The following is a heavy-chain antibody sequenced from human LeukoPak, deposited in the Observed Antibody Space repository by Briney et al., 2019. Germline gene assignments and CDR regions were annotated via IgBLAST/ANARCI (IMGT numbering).Heavy chain of an antibody. D-gene: IGHD2-15*01. Sequence: SETLSLTFTVSGGSISSYYWSWIRQPPGKGLEWIGYIYYSGSTNYNPSLKSRVTISVDTSKNQFSLKLSSVTAADTAVYYCARGVRDLGYCSGGSCYYFDYWGQGTLVTVSS. J-gene: IGHJ4*02. CDR2: IYYSGST. CDR3: ARGVRDLGYCSGGSCYYFDY. V-gene: IGHV4-59*01. CDR1: GGSISSYY.